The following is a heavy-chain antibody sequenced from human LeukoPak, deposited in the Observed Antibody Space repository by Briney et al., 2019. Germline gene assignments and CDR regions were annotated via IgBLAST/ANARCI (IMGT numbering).Heavy chain of an antibody. CDR3: ARGWELPHFDY. V-gene: IGHV4-4*07. Sequence: SETLSLTCTVSSGSINSYFWSWIRQPAGKGLEWIGRIYTSGSTNYNPSLKSRVTMSVDTSKNQFSLKLTSVTAADTAVYYCARGWELPHFDYWGQGTLVAVSS. J-gene: IGHJ4*02. CDR2: IYTSGST. D-gene: IGHD1-26*01. CDR1: SGSINSYF.